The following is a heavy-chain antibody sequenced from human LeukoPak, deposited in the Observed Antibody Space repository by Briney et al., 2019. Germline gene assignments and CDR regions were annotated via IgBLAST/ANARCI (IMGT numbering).Heavy chain of an antibody. J-gene: IGHJ4*02. Sequence: GGSLRLSCAASGFTFSSYWMSWVRQAPGKGLEWVANIKQDESEKYYVDSVEGRFTISRDNAKNSLYLQMNSLRVEDTAVNYCARGGYSSSWFWVYWGQGTLVTVSS. CDR2: IKQDESEK. V-gene: IGHV3-7*01. D-gene: IGHD6-13*01. CDR1: GFTFSSYW. CDR3: ARGGYSSSWFWVY.